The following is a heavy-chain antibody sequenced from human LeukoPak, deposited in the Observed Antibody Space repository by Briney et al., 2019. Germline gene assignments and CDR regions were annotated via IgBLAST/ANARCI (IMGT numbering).Heavy chain of an antibody. J-gene: IGHJ6*03. D-gene: IGHD3-22*01. Sequence: ASVKLSCKASGYTFTSHYIHWVRQAPGQGLEWMGIINPSGGSTSYAQKFQGRVTMTRDMSTNTVYMELSSLRSEDTAVYYCARDPPYFYDTKDYMDVWGKGTTVTVSS. V-gene: IGHV1-46*01. CDR1: GYTFTSHY. CDR3: ARDPPYFYDTKDYMDV. CDR2: INPSGGST.